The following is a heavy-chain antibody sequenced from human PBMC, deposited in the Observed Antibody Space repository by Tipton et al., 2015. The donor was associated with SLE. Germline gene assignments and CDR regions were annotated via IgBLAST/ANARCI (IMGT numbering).Heavy chain of an antibody. D-gene: IGHD2-2*01. CDR3: ARMGLCTTTTCNEGAFDV. Sequence: TLSLTCTVSGGSFTSHYCSWIRQPPGKGLEWIAYVSYSGRTSFNPSLKSRVTISADTSKNQFSLNLSSVSAADTAIYYCARMGLCTTTTCNEGAFDVWGQGSMVTVSS. V-gene: IGHV4-59*11. CDR1: GGSFTSHY. J-gene: IGHJ3*01. CDR2: VSYSGRT.